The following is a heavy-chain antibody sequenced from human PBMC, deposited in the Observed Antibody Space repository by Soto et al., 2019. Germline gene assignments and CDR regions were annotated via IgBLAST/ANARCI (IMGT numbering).Heavy chain of an antibody. CDR2: ISWNSGSI. Sequence: EVQLVESGGGLVQPGRSLRLSCAASGFTFDDYAMHWVRQAPGKGLEWVSGISWNSGSIGYADSVKGRFTISRDNAKNSLYLQMNSLRAEDTALYYCAKDIFVRSTVTTLDAFDIWGQGTMVTVSS. CDR3: AKDIFVRSTVTTLDAFDI. V-gene: IGHV3-9*01. J-gene: IGHJ3*02. CDR1: GFTFDDYA. D-gene: IGHD4-17*01.